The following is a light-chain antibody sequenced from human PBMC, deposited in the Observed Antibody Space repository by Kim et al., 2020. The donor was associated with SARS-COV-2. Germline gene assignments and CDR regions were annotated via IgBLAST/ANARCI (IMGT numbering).Light chain of an antibody. CDR1: SGHSRYV. Sequence: QLVLTQSPSASASLGASVKLTCTLRSGHSRYVIAWHQQQPEKGPRYLMKLNSDGSHSKGDGIPDRFSGSSSGAERYLTISSLQSEDEADYYCQTWGTGIRVFGGGTKLTVL. CDR2: LNSDGSH. CDR3: QTWGTGIRV. V-gene: IGLV4-69*01. J-gene: IGLJ3*02.